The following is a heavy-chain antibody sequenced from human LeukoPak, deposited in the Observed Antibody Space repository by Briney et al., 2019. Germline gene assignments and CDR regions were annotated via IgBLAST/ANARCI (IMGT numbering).Heavy chain of an antibody. CDR3: ARSDIVVVPAAQKFDY. Sequence: PSQTLSLTCTVSGGSISSGSYYWSWIRQPAGKGLEWIGRIYTSGSTNYNPSLKSRVTISVDTSKNQFSLKLSSVTAADTAVYYCARSDIVVVPAAQKFDYWGQGTLVTVSS. V-gene: IGHV4-61*02. CDR1: GGSISSGSYY. CDR2: IYTSGST. D-gene: IGHD2-2*01. J-gene: IGHJ4*02.